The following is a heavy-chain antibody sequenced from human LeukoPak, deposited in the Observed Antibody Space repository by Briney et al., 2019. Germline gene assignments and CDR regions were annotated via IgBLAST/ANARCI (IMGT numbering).Heavy chain of an antibody. CDR2: INHSGST. CDR1: GGSISSSNW. CDR3: ATLGEYYDTSGYYYN. D-gene: IGHD3-22*01. V-gene: IGHV4-4*02. Sequence: PSETLSLTCAVSGGSISSSNWWSWVRQPPGKGLEWIGEINHSGSTYYNPSLKSRVTISADTSKNQFSLKLTSVTAADTAVYYCATLGEYYDTSGYYYNWGQGTLVTVSS. J-gene: IGHJ4*02.